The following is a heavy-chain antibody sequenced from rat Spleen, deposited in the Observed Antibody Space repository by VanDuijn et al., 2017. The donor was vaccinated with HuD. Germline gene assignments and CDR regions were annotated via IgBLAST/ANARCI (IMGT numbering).Heavy chain of an antibody. V-gene: IGHV5-25*01. Sequence: EVQLVESGGGLMQPGGSMKLSCATSGFTFSNYYMAWVRQAPTQGLEWVASSSFDGANAYYRDSVKGRFTISRDNSKGTLYLQMDSLRSEDTATYYCARHPTYYGFDGDWLACWGQGTLVTVSS. D-gene: IGHD1-9*01. J-gene: IGHJ3*01. CDR1: GFTFSNYY. CDR2: SSFDGANA. CDR3: ARHPTYYGFDGDWLAC.